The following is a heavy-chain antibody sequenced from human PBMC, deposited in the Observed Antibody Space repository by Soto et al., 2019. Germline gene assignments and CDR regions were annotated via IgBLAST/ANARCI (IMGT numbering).Heavy chain of an antibody. CDR3: ARDKGCTNGVCYSGYYGMDV. CDR1: GGSISSYY. J-gene: IGHJ6*02. Sequence: SETLSLTCTVSGGSISSYYWSWIRQPAGKGLEWIGRIYTSGSTNYNPSLKSRVTMSVDTSKNQFSLKLSSVTAADTAVYYCARDKGCTNGVCYSGYYGMDVWGQGTTVTVSS. CDR2: IYTSGST. V-gene: IGHV4-4*07. D-gene: IGHD2-8*01.